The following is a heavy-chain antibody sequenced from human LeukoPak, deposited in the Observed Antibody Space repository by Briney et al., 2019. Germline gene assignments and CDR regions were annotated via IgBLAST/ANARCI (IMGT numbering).Heavy chain of an antibody. J-gene: IGHJ6*03. V-gene: IGHV4-59*01. CDR1: GGSISSYY. CDR3: ARGVYSSGWYHYYYYYMDV. CDR2: IYYSGST. D-gene: IGHD6-19*01. Sequence: SETLSLTCTVSGGSISSYYWSWIRQPPGKGLEWIGYIYYSGSTTYNPSLKSRVTISVDTSKNQFSLKLSSVTAADTAVYYCARGVYSSGWYHYYYYYMDVWGKGTTVTVSS.